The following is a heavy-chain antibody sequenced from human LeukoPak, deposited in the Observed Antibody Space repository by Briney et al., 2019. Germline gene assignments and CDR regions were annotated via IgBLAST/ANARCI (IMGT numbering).Heavy chain of an antibody. V-gene: IGHV4-34*01. CDR3: ARWGGGDYYDSSDAFDI. CDR1: GGSFSGYY. D-gene: IGHD3-22*01. J-gene: IGHJ3*02. CDR2: INHSGST. Sequence: PSETLSLTCAVYGGSFSGYYWSWIRQPPGKGLEWIGEINHSGSTNYNPSLKSRVTISVDTSKNQFSLKLSSVTAADTAVYYCARWGGGDYYDSSDAFDIWGQGTMVTVSS.